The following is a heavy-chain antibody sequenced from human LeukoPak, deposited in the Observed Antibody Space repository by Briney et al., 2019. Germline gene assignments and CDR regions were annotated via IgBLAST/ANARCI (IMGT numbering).Heavy chain of an antibody. Sequence: SETLSLTCTVSGGSISSSSYYWGWIRQPPGKGLEWIGSICYSGSTYYNPSLKSRVTISVDTSKNQFSLKLSSVTAADTAVYYCARAVVLRFLEWLLHYFDYWGQGTLVTVSS. CDR2: ICYSGST. V-gene: IGHV4-39*01. D-gene: IGHD3-3*01. CDR3: ARAVVLRFLEWLLHYFDY. CDR1: GGSISSSSYY. J-gene: IGHJ4*02.